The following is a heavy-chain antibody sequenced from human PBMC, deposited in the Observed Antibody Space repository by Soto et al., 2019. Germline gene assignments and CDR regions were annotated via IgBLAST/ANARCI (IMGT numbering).Heavy chain of an antibody. CDR3: ARVLLLWSGEPLTIDAFEI. Sequence: PEGSLRLSCSASGCTFSSYWMHWVRQAPGKGLVWVSRINSDGSSTSYADSVKGRFTLSRDNAKNSLYLQMNSLRAEDTAVYYSARVLLLWSGEPLTIDAFEICSERT. D-gene: IGHD3-10*01. V-gene: IGHV3-74*01. CDR1: GCTFSSYW. J-gene: IGHJ3*02. CDR2: INSDGSST.